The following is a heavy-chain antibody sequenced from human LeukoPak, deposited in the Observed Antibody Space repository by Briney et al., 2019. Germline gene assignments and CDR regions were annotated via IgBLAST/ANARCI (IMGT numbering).Heavy chain of an antibody. D-gene: IGHD3-22*01. Sequence: GGSLRLSCAASGFTFSDYYMSWIRQAPGKGLEWVSYISSSGSTIYYADSVKGRFTISRDNAKNSLYLQMNSLRAEDTAVYYCARETVVVVIPDYYYYYMDVWGKGTTVTVSS. CDR2: ISSSGSTI. CDR3: ARETVVVVIPDYYYYYMDV. V-gene: IGHV3-11*04. J-gene: IGHJ6*03. CDR1: GFTFSDYY.